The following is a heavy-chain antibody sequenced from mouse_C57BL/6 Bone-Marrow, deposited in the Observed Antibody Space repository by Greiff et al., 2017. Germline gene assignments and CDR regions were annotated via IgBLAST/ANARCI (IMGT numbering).Heavy chain of an antibody. D-gene: IGHD2-2*01. V-gene: IGHV14-1*01. J-gene: IGHJ3*01. Sequence: VQLKQSGAELVRPGASVKLSCTASGFNIKDYYMHWVKQRPEQGLEWIGRIDPEDGDTEYAPKFQGKATMTADTSSNTAYLQLSSLTSEDTAVYYCTTMVTTRGAWFAYWGQGTLVTVSA. CDR3: TTMVTTRGAWFAY. CDR1: GFNIKDYY. CDR2: IDPEDGDT.